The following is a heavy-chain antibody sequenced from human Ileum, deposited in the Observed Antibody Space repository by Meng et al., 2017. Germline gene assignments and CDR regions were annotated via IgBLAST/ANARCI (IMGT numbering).Heavy chain of an antibody. J-gene: IGHJ4*02. Sequence: QVQLVQSGAEVKKPGASVKVSCKASGYIFTRYGIGWVRQAPGQGLEWMGWISAYRGNTKYAQKLQGRVTMTTDTSTSTAYMELRNLRSDDTAVYYCARDTVGTTLGDYWGQGTLVTVSS. D-gene: IGHD4-23*01. CDR3: ARDTVGTTLGDY. CDR2: ISAYRGNT. V-gene: IGHV1-18*01. CDR1: GYIFTRYG.